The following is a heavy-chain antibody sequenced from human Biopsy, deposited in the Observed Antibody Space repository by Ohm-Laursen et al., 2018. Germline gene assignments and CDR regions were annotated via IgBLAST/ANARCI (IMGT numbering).Heavy chain of an antibody. V-gene: IGHV3-43D*04. J-gene: IGHJ6*02. CDR3: ARAFRGQYFYYYYGMDV. Sequence: SLRLSCSASGFTFDDYGMHWVRQAPGKGLEWVSLISWDGRTRYYADSVKGRFTITRDNSKNSLYLQMNSLRLGDTALYFCARAFRGQYFYYYYGMDVWGQGTTVTVSS. CDR2: ISWDGRTR. CDR1: GFTFDDYG. D-gene: IGHD3-9*01.